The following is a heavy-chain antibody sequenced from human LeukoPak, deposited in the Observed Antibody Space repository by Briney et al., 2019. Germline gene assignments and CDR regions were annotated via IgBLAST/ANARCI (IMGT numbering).Heavy chain of an antibody. V-gene: IGHV4-39*01. CDR2: IYYSGST. CDR3: ARGDRGSYRN. CDR1: GGSISSSSYY. J-gene: IGHJ4*02. Sequence: SETLSLTCTVSGGSISSSSYYWGWIRQPPGKGLEWIGSIYYSGSTYYNPSLKSRVIISVDTSKNQFSLNLSSVTAADTAVYYCARGDRGSYRNWGQGTLVTVSS. D-gene: IGHD1-26*01.